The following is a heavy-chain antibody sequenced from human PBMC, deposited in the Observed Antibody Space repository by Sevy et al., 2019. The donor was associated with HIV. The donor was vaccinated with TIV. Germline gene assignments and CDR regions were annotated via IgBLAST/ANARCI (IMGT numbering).Heavy chain of an antibody. J-gene: IGHJ4*02. CDR1: GFTFSKYS. V-gene: IGHV3-23*01. D-gene: IGHD2-8*01. CDR3: AREGCTKPHDY. Sequence: GGSLRLSCAASGFTFSKYSMSWVRQPPGKGVEWVSTLSFGWGEINYADSVKGRFTISRDNSKSSVYLQMNTLRPEDTAVYYCAREGCTKPHDYWGQGTLVTVSS. CDR2: LSFGWGEI.